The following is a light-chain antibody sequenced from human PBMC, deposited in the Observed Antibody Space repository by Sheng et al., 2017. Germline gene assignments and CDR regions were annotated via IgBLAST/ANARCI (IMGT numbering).Light chain of an antibody. CDR2: DDS. J-gene: IGLJ3*02. CDR3: QAWDSSTAV. V-gene: IGLV3-21*01. CDR1: NIGTKS. Sequence: SYELTQPPSVSVAPGETASITCGGNNIGTKSVHWYEEKPGQAPVLVVYDDSDRPSGIPERFSGSNSGNTATLTISRTQAVDEADYYCQAWDSSTAVFGGGTKLTVL.